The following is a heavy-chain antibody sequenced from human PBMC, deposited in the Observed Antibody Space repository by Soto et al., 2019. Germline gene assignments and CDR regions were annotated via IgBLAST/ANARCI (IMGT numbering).Heavy chain of an antibody. D-gene: IGHD1-26*01. CDR1: GFTFSSYA. CDR2: ISYDGSNK. J-gene: IGHJ4*02. V-gene: IGHV3-30-3*01. CDR3: ARGSLRGSFLLDY. Sequence: QVQLVESGGGVVQPGRSLRLSCAASGFTFSSYAMHWVRQAPGKGLEWVAVISYDGSNKYYADSVKGRFTITRDNSKNTLYLQMNSLRAEDTAVYYCARGSLRGSFLLDYWGQGILATVSS.